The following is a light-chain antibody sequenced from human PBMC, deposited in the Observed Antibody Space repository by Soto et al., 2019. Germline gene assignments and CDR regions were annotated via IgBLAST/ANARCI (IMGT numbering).Light chain of an antibody. V-gene: IGKV3-11*01. CDR2: DAS. J-gene: IGKJ1*01. CDR1: QSVSSY. CDR3: QQRSNWPPGKT. Sequence: EIVLTQSPATLSLSPGERATLSCRASQSVSSYLAWYQQKPGQAPRLLIYDASNRATGIPARFSGSGYGTDFTLTISSLEHEDFAVYYCQQRSNWPPGKTFGQGTKVEIK.